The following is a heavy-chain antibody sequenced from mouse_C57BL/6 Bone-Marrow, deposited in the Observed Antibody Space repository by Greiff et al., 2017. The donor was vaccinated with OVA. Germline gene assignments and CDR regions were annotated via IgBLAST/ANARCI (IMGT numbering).Heavy chain of an antibody. V-gene: IGHV1-81*01. CDR2: IYPRSGNT. CDR1: GYTFTSYG. Sequence: LQESGAELARPGASVKLSCKASGYTFTSYGISWVKQRTGQGLEWIGEIYPRSGNTYYNEKFKGKATLTADKSSSTAYMELRSLTSEDSAVYFCAKSKFTTVVADWGQGTTLTVSS. D-gene: IGHD1-1*01. J-gene: IGHJ2*01. CDR3: AKSKFTTVVAD.